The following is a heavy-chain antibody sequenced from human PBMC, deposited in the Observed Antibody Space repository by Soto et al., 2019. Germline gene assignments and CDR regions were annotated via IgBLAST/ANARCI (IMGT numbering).Heavy chain of an antibody. Sequence: GASVKVSCKASGYTFTGYYMHWVRQAPGQGLEWMGWISGYNGVTNYPQKVQGRVTMTTDTSTSTAYMELRSLTSDDTAVYYCARDSVGITGSLLYFDYWGQGTLVTVSS. D-gene: IGHD1-20*01. CDR3: ARDSVGITGSLLYFDY. CDR1: GYTFTGYY. V-gene: IGHV1-18*04. J-gene: IGHJ4*02. CDR2: ISGYNGVT.